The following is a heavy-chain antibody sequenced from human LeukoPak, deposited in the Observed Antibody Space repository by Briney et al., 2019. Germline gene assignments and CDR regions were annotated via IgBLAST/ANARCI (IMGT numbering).Heavy chain of an antibody. D-gene: IGHD5-24*01. CDR3: AVSHDEMATIPGYFDY. CDR2: IYPGDSDT. CDR1: GYSFTSYW. J-gene: IGHJ4*02. V-gene: IGHV5-51*01. Sequence: GESLKISCKGSGYSFTSYWIGWVRQMPGKGLEWMGIIYPGDSDTRYSPSFQGQVTISADKSISTAYLQWSSLKASDTAMYYCAVSHDEMATIPGYFDYWSQGTLVTVSS.